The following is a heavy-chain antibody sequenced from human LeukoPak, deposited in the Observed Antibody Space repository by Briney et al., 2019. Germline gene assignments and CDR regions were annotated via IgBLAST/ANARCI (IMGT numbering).Heavy chain of an antibody. CDR1: GGSISPYY. CDR3: ARGRAAAAGPRFDY. CDR2: IYYSGST. J-gene: IGHJ4*02. V-gene: IGHV4-59*01. D-gene: IGHD6-13*01. Sequence: SETLSLTCTVSGGSISPYYWSWIRQPPGKGLEWIGYIYYSGSTNYNPSLKSRVTISLDTSKNQFSLKLSSVTAADTAVYYCARGRAAAAGPRFDYWGQGTLVTVSS.